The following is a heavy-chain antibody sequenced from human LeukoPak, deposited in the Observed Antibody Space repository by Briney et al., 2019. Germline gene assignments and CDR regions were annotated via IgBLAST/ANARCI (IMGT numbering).Heavy chain of an antibody. CDR2: INHSGST. J-gene: IGHJ6*04. Sequence: SETLSLTCAVYGGSFSGYYRSWIRQPPGKGLEWIGEINHSGSTNYNPSLKSRVTISVDTSKNQFSLKLSSVTAADTAVYYCARGYCSSTSCRSVSGMDVWGKGTTVTVSS. V-gene: IGHV4-34*01. CDR1: GGSFSGYY. D-gene: IGHD2-2*01. CDR3: ARGYCSSTSCRSVSGMDV.